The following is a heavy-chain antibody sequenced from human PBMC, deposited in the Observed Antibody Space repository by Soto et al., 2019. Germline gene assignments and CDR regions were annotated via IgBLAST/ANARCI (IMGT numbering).Heavy chain of an antibody. CDR1: GFTFINYA. J-gene: IGHJ2*01. CDR3: AKYYGDFWYFDL. D-gene: IGHD4-17*01. Sequence: EVQLLGSGGGLVQPGGSLRLSCAASGFTFINYAMSWVRQAPGKGLEWVSAISGSGGSTYYAESVKGRFTISRDNSKNTLYLQMNSLRTDDTAVYYCAKYYGDFWYFDLWGRGTLVTVSS. CDR2: ISGSGGST. V-gene: IGHV3-23*01.